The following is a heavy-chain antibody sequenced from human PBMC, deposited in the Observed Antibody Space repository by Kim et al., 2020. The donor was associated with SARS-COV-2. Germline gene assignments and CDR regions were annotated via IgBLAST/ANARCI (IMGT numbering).Heavy chain of an antibody. Sequence: SETLSLTCTVSGGSISSGGYYWSWIRQSPGKGLEWIGSIYNGRTTYYNPSLGARISMSMDTSRNQFSLTVNSVTAADTAVYYCARGNLGGGLRPYYYFYGMDVWGQGTTVTVSS. J-gene: IGHJ6*02. CDR1: GGSISSGGYY. CDR2: IYNGRTT. V-gene: IGHV4-30-4*01. CDR3: ARGNLGGGLRPYYYFYGMDV. D-gene: IGHD2-15*01.